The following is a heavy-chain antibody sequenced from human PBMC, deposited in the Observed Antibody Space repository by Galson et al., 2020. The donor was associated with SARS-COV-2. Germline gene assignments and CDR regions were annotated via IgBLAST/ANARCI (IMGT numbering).Heavy chain of an antibody. CDR2: IWYDGSNK. D-gene: IGHD2-2*01. CDR3: ANSLGPSYYFDY. V-gene: IGHV3-33*06. CDR1: GFTFSSYG. Sequence: QLGESLKISCAASGFTFSSYGMHWVRQAPGKGLEWVAVIWYDGSNKYYADSVKGRFTISRDNSKNTLYLQMNSLRAEDTAVYYCANSLGPSYYFDYWGQGTLVTVSS. J-gene: IGHJ4*02.